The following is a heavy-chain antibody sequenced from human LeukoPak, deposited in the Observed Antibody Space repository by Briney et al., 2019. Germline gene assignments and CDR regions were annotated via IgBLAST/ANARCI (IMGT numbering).Heavy chain of an antibody. CDR2: IYYSGST. J-gene: IGHJ6*02. CDR1: GGSISSGSYY. V-gene: IGHV4-39*01. CDR3: ARRGRITMVRGVIKGMDV. Sequence: PSQTLSLTCTVSGGSISSGSYYWGWIRQPPGKGLEWIGSIYYSGSTYYNPSLKSRVTISVDTSKNQFSLKLSSVTAADTAVYYCARRGRITMVRGVIKGMDVWGQGTTVTVSS. D-gene: IGHD3-10*01.